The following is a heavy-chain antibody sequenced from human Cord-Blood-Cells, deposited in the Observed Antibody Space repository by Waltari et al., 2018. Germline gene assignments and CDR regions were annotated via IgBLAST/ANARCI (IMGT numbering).Heavy chain of an antibody. CDR2: IAYDGSNK. V-gene: IGHV3-30*18. D-gene: IGHD5-18*01. J-gene: IGHJ4*02. CDR1: GFTFSIYG. Sequence: QVQLVESGGGVVQPGRSLRHSCAASGFTFSIYGMHWVRQAPGKGLEWVAVIAYDGSNKYYADSVKGRFTISRDNSKNTLYLQMNSLRAEDTAVYYCAKDSRVNPFDYWGQGTLVTVSS. CDR3: AKDSRVNPFDY.